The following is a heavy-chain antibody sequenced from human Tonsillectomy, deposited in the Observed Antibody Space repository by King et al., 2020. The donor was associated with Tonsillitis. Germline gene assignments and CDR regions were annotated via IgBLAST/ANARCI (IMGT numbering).Heavy chain of an antibody. D-gene: IGHD5-12*01. J-gene: IGHJ4*02. CDR1: GFTFKNYG. CDR3: ARSFPYDPDGYIDY. V-gene: IGHV3-33*08. Sequence: VQLVESGGGVVQPGRSLRLSCAASGFTFKNYGMHWVRQAPGKGLAWVALIWYDGSNEYYADSVKGRFTISRDNSKNTLYLQMNSMRAEDTAVYYCARSFPYDPDGYIDYWVQGTLVTVSS. CDR2: IWYDGSNE.